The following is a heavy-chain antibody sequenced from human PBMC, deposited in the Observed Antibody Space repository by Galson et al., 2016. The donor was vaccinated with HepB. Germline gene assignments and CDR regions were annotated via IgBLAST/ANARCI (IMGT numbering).Heavy chain of an antibody. D-gene: IGHD5-24*01. CDR2: IWYDGSNK. Sequence: SLRLSCAASGLTFRDYGMHWVRQAPGKGLEWVSVIWYDGSNKYYAGSVKGRFTISRDNSKSTLYLQMNSLRAEDTAVYYCAREREEMVRYGLHVWGQGTTVTVSS. J-gene: IGHJ6*02. CDR3: AREREEMVRYGLHV. CDR1: GLTFRDYG. V-gene: IGHV3-33*01.